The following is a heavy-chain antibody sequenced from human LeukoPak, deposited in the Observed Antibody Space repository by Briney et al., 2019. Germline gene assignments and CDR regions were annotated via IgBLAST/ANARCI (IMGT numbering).Heavy chain of an antibody. J-gene: IGHJ4*02. CDR1: GLTFSGFD. D-gene: IGHD2-2*01. V-gene: IGHV3-73*01. Sequence: GSLSLSCTTSGLTFSGFDIHWVRQASGKGLEWVGQIQTESYSHATVYAASVKGRFTISRDDSKNTAYLQMNSLKAEDTAVYYCARRDCSSFSCYSFDSWGQGILVTVSS. CDR2: IQTESYSHAT. CDR3: ARRDCSSFSCYSFDS.